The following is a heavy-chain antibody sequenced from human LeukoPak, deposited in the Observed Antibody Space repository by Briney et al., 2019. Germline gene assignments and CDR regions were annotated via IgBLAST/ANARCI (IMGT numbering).Heavy chain of an antibody. CDR2: ISYDENYK. D-gene: IGHD3-10*01. Sequence: GGSLRLSCAASGFTFSSYGMHWVRQAPGKGLEWVAVISYDENYKYYADSVKGRFTISRDNSKNTLYLQMNSLRAEDTAVYYCARSDTDYGSGSYNYYYMDVWGKGTTVTISS. CDR3: ARSDTDYGSGSYNYYYMDV. CDR1: GFTFSSYG. V-gene: IGHV3-30*03. J-gene: IGHJ6*03.